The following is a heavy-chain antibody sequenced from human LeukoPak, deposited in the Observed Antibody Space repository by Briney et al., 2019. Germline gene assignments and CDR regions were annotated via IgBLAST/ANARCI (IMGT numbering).Heavy chain of an antibody. CDR2: ISYDGSNK. Sequence: GGSLRLSCAASGFSFSSYTMNWVRQAPGKGLEWVAVISYDGSNKYYADSVKGRFTISRDNSKNTLYLQMNSLRAEDTAVYYCAGSWYEAFDIWGQGTMVTVSS. CDR1: GFSFSSYT. V-gene: IGHV3-30*03. J-gene: IGHJ3*02. D-gene: IGHD6-13*01. CDR3: AGSWYEAFDI.